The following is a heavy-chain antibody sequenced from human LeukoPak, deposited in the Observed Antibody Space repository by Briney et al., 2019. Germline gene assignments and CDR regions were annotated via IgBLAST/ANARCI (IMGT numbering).Heavy chain of an antibody. CDR1: GFTVSSNS. Sequence: PGGSLTLYCAASGFTVSSNSMSCVRQAPGKGLEWVSAISGSGGSTYYADSVKGRFTISRDNSRNTLYLQMNSLRAEDTAVYYCARGGVVISPFDYWGQGTLVTVSS. J-gene: IGHJ4*02. CDR3: ARGGVVISPFDY. D-gene: IGHD3-3*01. V-gene: IGHV3-23*01. CDR2: ISGSGGST.